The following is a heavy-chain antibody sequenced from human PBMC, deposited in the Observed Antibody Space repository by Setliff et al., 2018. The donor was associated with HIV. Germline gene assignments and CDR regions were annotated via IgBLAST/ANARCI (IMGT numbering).Heavy chain of an antibody. D-gene: IGHD1-1*01. V-gene: IGHV1-69*10. CDR1: GGTFSSYA. Sequence: SVKVSCKASGGTFSSYAISWVRQAPGQGLEWMGGIIPILGIANYAQKFQGRVTVTRDTSTTTVYMELSGLRSEDTAVYYCARATEAGTIDYWGQGTRVTVSS. J-gene: IGHJ4*02. CDR3: ARATEAGTIDY. CDR2: IIPILGIA.